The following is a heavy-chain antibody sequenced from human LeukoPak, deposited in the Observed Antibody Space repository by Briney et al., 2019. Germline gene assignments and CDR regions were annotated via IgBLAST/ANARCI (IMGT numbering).Heavy chain of an antibody. D-gene: IGHD2-15*01. V-gene: IGHV1-8*01. CDR3: VRNVGYCSGGRCYQGGMDV. Sequence: GASVKVSRKASGYTFTSYDINWVRQATGQGLEWMGWMNPNSGNTGYAQKFQGRVTMTRNTSISTAYMELSSLRSEDTAVYYCVRNVGYCSGGRCYQGGMDVWGQGTTVPVSS. CDR2: MNPNSGNT. J-gene: IGHJ6*02. CDR1: GYTFTSYD.